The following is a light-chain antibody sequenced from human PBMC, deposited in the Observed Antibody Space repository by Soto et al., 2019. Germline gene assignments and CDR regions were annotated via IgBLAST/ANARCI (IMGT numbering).Light chain of an antibody. CDR1: SSDVGSYNL. CDR3: GSWDSSLSAYV. Sequence: QSALTQPASVSGSPGQSITISCTGTSSDVGSYNLVSWYQQHPNKAPKLMIYDDNKRPSGIPDRFSGSKSGTSATLGITGFQTGDEADYYCGSWDSSLSAYVFGTGTKLTVL. J-gene: IGLJ1*01. V-gene: IGLV2-14*02. CDR2: DDN.